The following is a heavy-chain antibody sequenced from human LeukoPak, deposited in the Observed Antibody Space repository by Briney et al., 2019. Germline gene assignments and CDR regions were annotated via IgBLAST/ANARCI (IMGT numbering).Heavy chain of an antibody. D-gene: IGHD5-18*01. CDR2: IYYSGST. CDR3: ARDLGKDTADY. V-gene: IGHV4-39*07. Sequence: PSETLSLTCTVSGGSISSSSYSWGWIRQPPGKGLEWIGSIYYSGSTYYNPSLKSRVTISVDKSKNQFSLKLSSVTAAVTAVYYCARDLGKDTADYWGQGTLVTVSS. CDR1: GGSISSSSYS. J-gene: IGHJ4*02.